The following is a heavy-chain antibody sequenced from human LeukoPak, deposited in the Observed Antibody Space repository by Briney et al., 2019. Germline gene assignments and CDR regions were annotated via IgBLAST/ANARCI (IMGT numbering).Heavy chain of an antibody. CDR1: GFTLSSYS. Sequence: PGGSLRLSCAASGFTLSSYSMSWIRQAPGKGLEWVSYTSSSGSTIYYADSVKGRFTISRDNAKNSLYLQMNSLRVEDTAVYYCASRASVYGDPLDYWGQGTLVIVSS. CDR3: ASRASVYGDPLDY. J-gene: IGHJ4*02. V-gene: IGHV3-48*04. CDR2: TSSSGSTI. D-gene: IGHD4-17*01.